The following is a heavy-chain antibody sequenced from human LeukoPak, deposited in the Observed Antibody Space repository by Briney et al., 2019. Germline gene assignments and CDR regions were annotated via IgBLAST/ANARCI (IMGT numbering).Heavy chain of an antibody. CDR3: ARDRMEGLVSWYWFDP. CDR1: GYTFDVYY. V-gene: IGHV1-46*02. CDR2: INPSGGST. D-gene: IGHD3/OR15-3a*01. J-gene: IGHJ5*02. Sequence: ASVKVSCKASGYTFDVYYIHWVRQAPGQGLEWMGIINPSGGSTSYAQKFQGRVTMIRDTSTSTVYMELSSLRSEDTAVYYCARDRMEGLVSWYWFDPWGQGTLVTVSS.